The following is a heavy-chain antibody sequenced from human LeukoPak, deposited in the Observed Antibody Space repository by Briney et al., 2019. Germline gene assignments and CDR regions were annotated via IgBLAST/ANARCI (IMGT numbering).Heavy chain of an antibody. CDR2: ISYDGSNK. CDR3: ARDGKISVGGFDY. J-gene: IGHJ4*02. D-gene: IGHD1-1*01. CDR1: GFTFSNYA. Sequence: PGRSLRLSCAASGFTFSNYAIHWIRQGPGKGLKWVAIISYDGSNKYYADSVKGRFTISRDNSKNTLYLQMNSLRAEDTAVYYCARDGKISVGGFDYWGQGALVTVSS. V-gene: IGHV3-30-3*01.